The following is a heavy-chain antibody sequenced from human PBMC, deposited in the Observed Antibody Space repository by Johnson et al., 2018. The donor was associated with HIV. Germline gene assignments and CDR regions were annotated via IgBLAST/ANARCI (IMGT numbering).Heavy chain of an antibody. V-gene: IGHV3-66*01. D-gene: IGHD2/OR15-2a*01. CDR2: IFGAGTT. J-gene: IGHJ3*02. CDR1: GFTFSDYY. CDR3: ARDPFPRFFAFDM. Sequence: VQLVESGGGLVKPGGSLRLSCAASGFTFSDYYMSWVRQAPGKGLEWVSLIFGAGTTYYTQSVKGRFTISRDNSNNTVYLQMKSVTAEDTAVYYCARDPFPRFFAFDMWGQGTVVTVSS.